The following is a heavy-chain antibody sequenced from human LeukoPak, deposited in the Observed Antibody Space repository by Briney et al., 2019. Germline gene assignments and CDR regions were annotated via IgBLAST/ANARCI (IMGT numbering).Heavy chain of an antibody. CDR1: GFTFSSYG. D-gene: IGHD1-26*01. V-gene: IGHV3-7*05. CDR2: IKQDGSEK. Sequence: GGSLRLSCAASGFTFSSYGMHWVRQAPGKGLEWVANIKQDGSEKYYVDSVKGRFTISRDNAKNSLYLQMNSLRAEDTAVYYCASFSGHYYGIDVWGQGTTVTVSS. J-gene: IGHJ6*02. CDR3: ASFSGHYYGIDV.